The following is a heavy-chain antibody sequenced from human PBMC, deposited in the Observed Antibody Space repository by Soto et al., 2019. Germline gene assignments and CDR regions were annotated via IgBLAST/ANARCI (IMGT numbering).Heavy chain of an antibody. J-gene: IGHJ4*02. CDR1: GFTFSSYG. CDR2: IWYDGSNK. D-gene: IGHD1-1*01. Sequence: GGSLRLSCAASGFTFSSYGMHWVRQAPGKGLEWVAVIWYDGSNKYYADSVKGRFTFSRDNSKNTLYLQMNSLRAEDTAVYYCAKFGMATTKRSPPYYIDYWGQGALVTVSS. CDR3: AKFGMATTKRSPPYYIDY. V-gene: IGHV3-33*06.